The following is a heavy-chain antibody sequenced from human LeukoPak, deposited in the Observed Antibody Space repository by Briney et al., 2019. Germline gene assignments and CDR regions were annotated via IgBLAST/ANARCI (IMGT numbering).Heavy chain of an antibody. CDR1: GGSILTTNW. Sequence: SSETLCLTCAVSGGSILTTNWWGWVRQPPGKGLEWIGEVHLSGASNYNPSLKSRVNMSIDKPKNQLSLELTSVTAADTAIYYCTRESGAFSPFGFWGQGTLVTVSS. J-gene: IGHJ4*02. V-gene: IGHV4-4*02. CDR3: TRESGAFSPFGF. D-gene: IGHD1-26*01. CDR2: VHLSGAS.